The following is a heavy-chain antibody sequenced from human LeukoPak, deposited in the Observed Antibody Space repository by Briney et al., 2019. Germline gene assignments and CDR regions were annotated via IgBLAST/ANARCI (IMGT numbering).Heavy chain of an antibody. D-gene: IGHD6-25*01. CDR3: ARDRPGSAGA. CDR1: GFTFSSYG. J-gene: IGHJ5*02. CDR2: ISYDGSNK. Sequence: GRSLRLSCAASGFTFSSYGMHWVRQAPGKGLEWVAVISYDGSNKYYADSVKGRFTISRDNAKNSVYLQMNSLRAEDTAVYYCARDRPGSAGAWGQGTLVTVSS. V-gene: IGHV3-30*03.